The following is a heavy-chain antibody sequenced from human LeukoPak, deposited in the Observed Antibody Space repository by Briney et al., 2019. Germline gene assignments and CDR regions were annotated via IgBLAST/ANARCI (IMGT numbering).Heavy chain of an antibody. CDR3: AKSRIAAAGYDAFDI. CDR2: ISGSGGST. Sequence: GALRLSCAASEFTFSSYAMSWVRQAPGKGLEWVSAISGSGGSTYYADSVKGRFTISRDNSKNTLYLQMNSLRAEDTAVYYCAKSRIAAAGYDAFDIWGQGTMVTVSS. CDR1: EFTFSSYA. J-gene: IGHJ3*02. D-gene: IGHD6-13*01. V-gene: IGHV3-23*01.